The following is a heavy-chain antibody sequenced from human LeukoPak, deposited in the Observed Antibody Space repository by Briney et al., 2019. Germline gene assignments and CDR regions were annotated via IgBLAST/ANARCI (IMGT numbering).Heavy chain of an antibody. CDR2: ISSNGGST. D-gene: IGHD6-13*01. CDR3: VKGAAAAPFDY. Sequence: GGSLRLSCSASGFTFSSYAMHWVRQAPGKGLEYVSAISSNGGSTYYADSVKGRFTIPRDNSKNTLYLQMSSLRAEDTAVYYCVKGAAAAPFDYWGQGTLVTVSS. V-gene: IGHV3-64D*09. CDR1: GFTFSSYA. J-gene: IGHJ4*02.